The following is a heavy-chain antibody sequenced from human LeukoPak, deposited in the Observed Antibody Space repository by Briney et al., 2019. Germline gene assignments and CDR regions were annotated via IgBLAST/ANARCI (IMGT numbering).Heavy chain of an antibody. CDR1: GYSISSGYY. Sequence: SETLSLTCTVSGYSISSGYYWGWIRQPPGKGLEWIGSIYHSGSTYYNPSLKSRVTISVDTSKNQFSLKLSSVTAADTAVYYCARQNDDYGDGRYFDYWGQGTLVTVSS. D-gene: IGHD4-17*01. CDR3: ARQNDDYGDGRYFDY. CDR2: IYHSGST. V-gene: IGHV4-38-2*02. J-gene: IGHJ4*02.